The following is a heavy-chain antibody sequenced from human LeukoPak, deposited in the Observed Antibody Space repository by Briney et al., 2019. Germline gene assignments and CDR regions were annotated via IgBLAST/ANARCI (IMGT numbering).Heavy chain of an antibody. CDR1: GFTFGDYA. V-gene: IGHV3-53*01. CDR2: LYSGGNT. CDR3: ARLDYGSGSYFDY. D-gene: IGHD3-10*01. J-gene: IGHJ4*02. Sequence: GGSLRLSCTASGFTFGDYAMSWVRQAPGKGQECVSVLYSGGNTYYADSVEGRSTISRDNSKNTLYLQMNSLRAEDTAVYYCARLDYGSGSYFDYWGQGTLVTVSS.